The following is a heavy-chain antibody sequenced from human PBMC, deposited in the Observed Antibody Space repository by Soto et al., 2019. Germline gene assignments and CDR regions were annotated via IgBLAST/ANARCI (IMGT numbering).Heavy chain of an antibody. CDR1: VFTFRSYE. V-gene: IGHV3-23*01. J-gene: IGHJ5*02. D-gene: IGHD3-3*01. CDR3: AKDLSRFLELLSTSNWFDP. CDR2: ISGSGGST. Sequence: GGSLRLYCADPVFTFRSYEMNWVRQAPAKGLEWVSAISGSGGSTYYADSVKGRFTISRDNSKNTLYLQMNSLRAEDTAVYYCAKDLSRFLELLSTSNWFDPWGQGTLVPVSS.